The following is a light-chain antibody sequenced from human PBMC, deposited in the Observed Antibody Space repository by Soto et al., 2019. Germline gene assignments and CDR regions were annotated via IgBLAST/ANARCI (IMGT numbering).Light chain of an antibody. CDR1: QGIIDY. V-gene: IGKV1-27*01. CDR3: QKYNTAPQT. Sequence: DIQMTQSPSSLSASVGDRVTITCRASQGIIDYLAWYQHKPGKAPNLLIYAASTLHSGVPSRFSGSGSGTDFTLTISNLQPEDVGTYYCQKYNTAPQTFGPGTKVELK. CDR2: AAS. J-gene: IGKJ1*01.